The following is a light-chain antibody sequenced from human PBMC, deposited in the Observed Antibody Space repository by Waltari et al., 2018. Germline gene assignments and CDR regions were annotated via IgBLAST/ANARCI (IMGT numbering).Light chain of an antibody. CDR3: CSYAGSYTFV. J-gene: IGLJ2*01. Sequence: QSALTQPRSVSGSPGQSVTISCPGTSSDVGGYNYVSWYQQHPGKAPKPMIYDVSKRPSGVPDRFSGSKSGNTASLTISGLQAEDEADYYCCSYAGSYTFVFGGGTKLTVL. CDR2: DVS. CDR1: SSDVGGYNY. V-gene: IGLV2-11*01.